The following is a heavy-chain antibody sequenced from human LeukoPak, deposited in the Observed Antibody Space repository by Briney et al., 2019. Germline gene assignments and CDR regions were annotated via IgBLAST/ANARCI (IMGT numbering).Heavy chain of an antibody. CDR2: IKTDGSTK. D-gene: IGHD3-22*01. V-gene: IGHV3-7*01. Sequence: GGSLRLSCAASGFRFSDYWMTWVRQAPGKGLECVANIKTDGSTKYYPDSVKGRFTASRDNAKNSLYLQMNNMRVEDTAIYYCTKDLNHDSGGWGQGTLVTVSS. CDR3: TKDLNHDSGG. CDR1: GFRFSDYW. J-gene: IGHJ4*02.